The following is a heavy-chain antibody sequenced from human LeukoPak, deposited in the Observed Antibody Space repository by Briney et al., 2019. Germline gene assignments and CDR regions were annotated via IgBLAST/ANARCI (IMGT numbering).Heavy chain of an antibody. CDR2: ISSSSSYI. V-gene: IGHV3-21*01. D-gene: IGHD6-19*01. CDR3: ATQQWLGSEYFQH. J-gene: IGHJ1*01. CDR1: GFTFSSYS. Sequence: PGGSLRLSCAASGFTFSSYSMNWLRQAPAKGLEWVSSISSSSSYIYYADSAKGRFTISRDNAKNSLYLQMNSLRAEDTAVYYCATQQWLGSEYFQHWGQGTLVTVSS.